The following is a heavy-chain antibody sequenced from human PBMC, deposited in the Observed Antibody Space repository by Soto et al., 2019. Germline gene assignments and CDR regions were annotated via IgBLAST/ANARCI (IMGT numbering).Heavy chain of an antibody. J-gene: IGHJ5*02. CDR1: GGTFRSYA. V-gene: IGHV1-69*11. D-gene: IGHD3-3*01. CDR3: ARGNTIFGEMTWFDP. Sequence: QVQLVQSGAEVKKPGSSVKVSCKASGGTFRSYAITWVRQAPGQGLEWMGGSTPALGTANPAQKFQGRLTITADDSTNTAYMELSSLRSEDTAVYYCARGNTIFGEMTWFDPWGQGTLVTVSS. CDR2: STPALGTA.